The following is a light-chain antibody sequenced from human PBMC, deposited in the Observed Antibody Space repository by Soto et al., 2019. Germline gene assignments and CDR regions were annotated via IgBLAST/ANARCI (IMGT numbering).Light chain of an antibody. Sequence: DIVLTQSPGTLSLSPGERATLSCRASQSVSSSYLAWYQQNRGQAPRLLIYGASSRAPGIPDRFGGSGSGTDFTLTISRLEPEDFAVYYCQQYGSSCWTFGQGTKVEIK. V-gene: IGKV3-20*01. J-gene: IGKJ1*01. CDR1: QSVSSSY. CDR2: GAS. CDR3: QQYGSSCWT.